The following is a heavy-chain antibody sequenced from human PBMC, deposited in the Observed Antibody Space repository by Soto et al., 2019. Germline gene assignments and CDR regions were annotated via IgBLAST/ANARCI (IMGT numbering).Heavy chain of an antibody. D-gene: IGHD4-17*01. J-gene: IGHJ4*02. CDR2: LVPDGRNT. CDR1: EFSFSTDA. CDR3: VKQMTTWTDSFFDF. Sequence: PGGSLRLSCVASEFSFSTDAMTWGRQAAGKGLQWVTGLVPDGRNTHYGESLRGRFTISRDNSRNTLYLQISSLRAEDMAVYFCVKQMTTWTDSFFDFWGQGIQVTVSS. V-gene: IGHV3-23*01.